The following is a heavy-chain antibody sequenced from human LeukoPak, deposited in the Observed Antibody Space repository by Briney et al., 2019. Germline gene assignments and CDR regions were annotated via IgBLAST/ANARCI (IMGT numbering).Heavy chain of an antibody. D-gene: IGHD2-2*02. CDR2: IRSKAYGGTT. Sequence: PGGSLRLSCTASGFTFGDYAMSWFRQAPGKGLEWVGFIRSKAYGGTTEYAASVKGRFTISRDDSKSIAYLQMNSLKTEDTAVYCCTRGDCSSTSCYSPWDYWGQGTLVTVSS. CDR3: TRGDCSSTSCYSPWDY. V-gene: IGHV3-49*03. CDR1: GFTFGDYA. J-gene: IGHJ4*02.